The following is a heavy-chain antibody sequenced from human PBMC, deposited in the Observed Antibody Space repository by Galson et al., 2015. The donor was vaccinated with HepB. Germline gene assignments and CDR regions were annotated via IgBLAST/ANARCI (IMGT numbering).Heavy chain of an antibody. J-gene: IGHJ6*04. CDR3: ARDSLPTYDFGSAALRSAPMDV. Sequence: SVKVSCKASGGTFSSYDISWVRQAPGQGLEWMGGIIPIFGTANYAQKFQGRVTITADESTSTAYMELSSLRSEDTAVYYCARDSLPTYDFGSAALRSAPMDVWGKGTPVTVST. CDR2: IIPIFGTA. CDR1: GGTFSSYD. V-gene: IGHV1-69*13. D-gene: IGHD3-3*01.